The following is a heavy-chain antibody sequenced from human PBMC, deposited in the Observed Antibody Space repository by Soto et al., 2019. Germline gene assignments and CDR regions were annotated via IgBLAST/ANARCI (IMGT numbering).Heavy chain of an antibody. CDR3: ARGEYFDWPTPPHYFDY. CDR2: ISAYNGNT. V-gene: IGHV1-18*01. Sequence: ASVKVSCKASGYTFTSYGISWVRQAPGQGLEWMGWISAYNGNTNYAQKLQGRVTMTTDTSTSTAYMELRSLRSDDTAVYYCARGEYFDWPTPPHYFDYWGQGTLVTVSS. J-gene: IGHJ4*02. CDR1: GYTFTSYG. D-gene: IGHD3-9*01.